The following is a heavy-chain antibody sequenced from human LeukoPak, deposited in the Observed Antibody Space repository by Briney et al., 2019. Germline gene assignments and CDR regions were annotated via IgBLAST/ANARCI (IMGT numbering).Heavy chain of an antibody. D-gene: IGHD2-21*02. CDR1: GYTFTSYG. CDR2: ISAYNGNT. Sequence: ASVKVSCKASGYTFTSYGISWVRQAPGQGLEWMGWISAYNGNTNYAQKFQGRVTMTRDTSISTAYMELSRLRSDDTAIYYCATTAYCGGDCYYYFDYWGQGTLVTVSS. J-gene: IGHJ4*02. CDR3: ATTAYCGGDCYYYFDY. V-gene: IGHV1-18*01.